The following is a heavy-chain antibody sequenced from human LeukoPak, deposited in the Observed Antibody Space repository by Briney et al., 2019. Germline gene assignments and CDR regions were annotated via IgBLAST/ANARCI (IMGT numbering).Heavy chain of an antibody. Sequence: SETLSLTCAVSDVSFNGYYWSWIRQAPGKGLEWIGEINQSGNSNYNPSFKSRVTISVDTSKNQFSLKLSSVTAADTAVYYCASGITGSFDYWGQGTLVTVSS. V-gene: IGHV4-34*01. J-gene: IGHJ4*02. CDR1: DVSFNGYY. CDR2: INQSGNS. D-gene: IGHD1-20*01. CDR3: ASGITGSFDY.